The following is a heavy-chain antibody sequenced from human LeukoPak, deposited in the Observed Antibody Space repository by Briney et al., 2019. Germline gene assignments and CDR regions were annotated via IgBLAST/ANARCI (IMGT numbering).Heavy chain of an antibody. D-gene: IGHD3-10*01. Sequence: YNPSLKSRVTISVGTSKNQFSLKLSSVTAADTAVYYCARSSMVRGVRIIDYWGQGTLVTVSS. CDR3: ARSSMVRGVRIIDY. V-gene: IGHV4-39*07. J-gene: IGHJ4*02.